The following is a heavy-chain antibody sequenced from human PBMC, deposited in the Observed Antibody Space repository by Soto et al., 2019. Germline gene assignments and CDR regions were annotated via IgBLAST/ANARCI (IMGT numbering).Heavy chain of an antibody. V-gene: IGHV3-30-3*01. CDR2: ISYDGVKK. CDR3: ARGGYSYADLDY. J-gene: IGHJ4*02. D-gene: IGHD5-18*01. CDR1: VFTFRSYA. Sequence: GSLRVSGAASVFTFRSYAMHWVRQAPGKGLEWVAVISYDGVKKYYTDSVKGRITISRDNSKNTLYLHMNSLRGEDTAVYSCARGGYSYADLDYWGQGTLVTVSS.